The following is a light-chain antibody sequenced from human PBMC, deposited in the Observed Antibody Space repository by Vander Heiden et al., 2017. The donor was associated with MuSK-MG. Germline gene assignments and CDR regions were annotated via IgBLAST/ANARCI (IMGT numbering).Light chain of an antibody. CDR2: EVN. V-gene: IGLV2-8*01. J-gene: IGLJ2*01. CDR3: TSDTCSNNLV. Sequence: QSALTQPPSASGFPGQSVPISCTGTSSAVGGYNSVSWYPQHPGKGPNLMIYEVNKRPAVVPDRSSGSKAGNTASLTCAGQQDEDEADYYGTSDTCSNNLVFGGGTKLTVL. CDR1: SSAVGGYNS.